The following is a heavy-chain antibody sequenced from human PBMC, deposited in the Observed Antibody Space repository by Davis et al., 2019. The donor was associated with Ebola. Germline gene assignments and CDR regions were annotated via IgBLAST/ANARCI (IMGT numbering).Heavy chain of an antibody. CDR2: IYYSGST. CDR3: ARDLRYDSSGYDYYFYMDV. CDR1: GGSISRCGSY. J-gene: IGHJ6*03. V-gene: IGHV4-31*03. Sequence: PSETLSLTCTVSGGSISRCGSYWPWIRQHPGKGLEWIGYIYYSGSTYYKPSLKSRVTISLDTSKNQFSLNLYSVTAADTAVYYCARDLRYDSSGYDYYFYMDVWGKGTTVTVSS. D-gene: IGHD3-22*01.